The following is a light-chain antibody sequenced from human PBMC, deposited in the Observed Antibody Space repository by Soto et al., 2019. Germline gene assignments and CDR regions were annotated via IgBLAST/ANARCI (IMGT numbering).Light chain of an antibody. CDR2: GAS. V-gene: IGKV3-15*01. Sequence: DKVMTQSPATLSVSPGETATLSCRASESVSTFLAWYQQKPGQAPRLLIYGASTRATGVPVRFSGSGSGKEFTLTISRLQSEDFAVYYCQQYINWPSWTFGQGTKVEVK. CDR3: QQYINWPSWT. CDR1: ESVSTF. J-gene: IGKJ1*01.